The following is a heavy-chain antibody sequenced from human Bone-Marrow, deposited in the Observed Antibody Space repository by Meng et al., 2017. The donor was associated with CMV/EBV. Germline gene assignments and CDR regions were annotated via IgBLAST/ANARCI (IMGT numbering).Heavy chain of an antibody. D-gene: IGHD4-11*01. Sequence: GGSLRLSCAASGFTFSSYAMHWVRQAPGKGLEWVSYISSSGSTIYYADSVKGRFTISRDNAKNSLYLQMNSLRAEDTAVYYCARDATVTTYGMDVWGQGTTVTVSS. CDR3: ARDATVTTYGMDV. J-gene: IGHJ6*02. CDR1: GFTFSSYA. V-gene: IGHV3-48*03. CDR2: ISSSGSTI.